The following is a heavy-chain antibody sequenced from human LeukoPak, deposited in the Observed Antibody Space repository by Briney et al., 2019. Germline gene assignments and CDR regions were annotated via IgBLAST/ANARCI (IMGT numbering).Heavy chain of an antibody. CDR3: ARVGRSSGWPDY. V-gene: IGHV1-18*01. CDR1: GYTFTSYG. CDR2: ISAYNGNT. D-gene: IGHD6-19*01. J-gene: IGHJ4*02. Sequence: ASVKVSCKAPGYTFTSYGISWVRQAPGQGLEWMGWISAYNGNTNYAQKLQGRVTMTTDTYTSKAYMELRSLRSDDTAVYYCARVGRSSGWPDYWGQGTLVTVSS.